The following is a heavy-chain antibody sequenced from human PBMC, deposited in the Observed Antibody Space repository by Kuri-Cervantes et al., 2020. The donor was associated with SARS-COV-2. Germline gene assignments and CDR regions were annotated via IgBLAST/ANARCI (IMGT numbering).Heavy chain of an antibody. J-gene: IGHJ6*03. CDR3: TTPYYYDSSGYGFYYYMDV. D-gene: IGHD3-22*01. CDR1: GFTFHDTY. Sequence: GESLKISCVTSGFTFHDTYMSWVRQAPGKGLEWVGRIKRNADGGTTDYAAPVKGRFTISRDDSKNTLYLQMNSLKTEDTAVYYCTTPYYYDSSGYGFYYYMDVWGKGTTVTVSS. CDR2: IKRNADGGTT. V-gene: IGHV3-15*01.